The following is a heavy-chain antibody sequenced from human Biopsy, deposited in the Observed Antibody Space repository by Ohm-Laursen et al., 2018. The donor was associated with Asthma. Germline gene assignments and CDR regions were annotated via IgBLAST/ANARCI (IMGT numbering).Heavy chain of an antibody. CDR2: IFFDGSNK. CDR3: ARDVMEWYLPAFDF. J-gene: IGHJ4*02. Sequence: SLRLSCSAFGFTFHNYVMHWVRQAPGKGLEWVAGIFFDGSNKYYADSVKGRFTVSRDDSKNTLYLQMNSLRPDDTAVYYCARDVMEWYLPAFDFWGQGTLVTVSS. CDR1: GFTFHNYV. V-gene: IGHV3-30-3*01. D-gene: IGHD3-3*01.